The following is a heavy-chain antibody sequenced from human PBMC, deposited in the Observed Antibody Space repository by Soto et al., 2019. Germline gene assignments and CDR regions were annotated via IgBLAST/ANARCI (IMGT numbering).Heavy chain of an antibody. CDR1: GYTFTSYG. D-gene: IGHD6-19*01. J-gene: IGHJ4*02. CDR2: ISAYNGNT. V-gene: IGHV1-18*04. Sequence: GASVKVSCKASGYTFTSYGISWVRQAPGQGLEWMGWISAYNGNTNYAQKLQGRVTMTTDTSTSTAYMELRSLRSDDTAVYYCARDRAVALKKTEFDYWGQGTLVTVS. CDR3: ARDRAVALKKTEFDY.